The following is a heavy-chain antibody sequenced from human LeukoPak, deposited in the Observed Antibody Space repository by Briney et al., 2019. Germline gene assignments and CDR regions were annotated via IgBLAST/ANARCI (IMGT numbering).Heavy chain of an antibody. CDR1: GFTFSSHG. CDR3: AKSSSGGWYLLGDAFDI. Sequence: GRSLRLSCAASGFTFSSHGIHWVRQAPGKGLEWVAVISYAGSDKYYADSVKGRFTISRDNSKNTLYLQTNSLRAEDTAVYYCAKSSSGGWYLLGDAFDIWGQGTMVTVSS. V-gene: IGHV3-30*18. CDR2: ISYAGSDK. D-gene: IGHD6-19*01. J-gene: IGHJ3*02.